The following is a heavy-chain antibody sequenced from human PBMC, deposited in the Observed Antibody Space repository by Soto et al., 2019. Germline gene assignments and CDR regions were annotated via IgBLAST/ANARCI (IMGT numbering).Heavy chain of an antibody. V-gene: IGHV1-8*02. CDR2: MNPNSGST. CDR1: GYTFTSFD. D-gene: IGHD2-15*01. Sequence: ASVKVFCKASGYTFTSFDINWVRQATGQGLEWMGWMNPNSGSTGSAQKFQGRVAMTRDTSISTAYMELSSLRSGDAAVYYCARGRGYSDGVDYWGQGTLVTVSS. CDR3: ARGRGYSDGVDY. J-gene: IGHJ4*02.